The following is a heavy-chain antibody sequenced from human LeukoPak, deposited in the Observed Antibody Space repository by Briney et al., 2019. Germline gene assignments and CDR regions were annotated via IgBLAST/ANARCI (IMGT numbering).Heavy chain of an antibody. CDR2: IIPILGIA. V-gene: IGHV1-69*04. CDR1: GGTFSSYA. CDR3: ARGVDGGNSDWFDP. J-gene: IGHJ5*02. Sequence: SVKVSCKASGGTFSSYAISWLRQAPGQGLEWMGRIIPILGIANYAQKFQGRVTITADKSTSTAYMELSSLRSEDTAVYYCARGVDGGNSDWFDPWGQGTLVTVSS. D-gene: IGHD2-21*02.